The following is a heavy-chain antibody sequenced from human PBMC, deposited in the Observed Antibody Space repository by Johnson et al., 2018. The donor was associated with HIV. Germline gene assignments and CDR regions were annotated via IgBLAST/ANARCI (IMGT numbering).Heavy chain of an antibody. CDR1: GFTFSSYA. D-gene: IGHD5-12*01. CDR2: TTPSGGST. CDR3: ASQVRGLRLGVDAFDI. V-gene: IGHV3-23*04. Sequence: MQLVESGGGLVQPGGSLRLSCAASGFTFSSYAMSWVRQAPGKGLEWVSATTPSGGSTYYADSVKGRFTISRDNSKNTLYLQMNSLRAEDTAVYYCASQVRGLRLGVDAFDIWGQGTLVTVSS. J-gene: IGHJ3*02.